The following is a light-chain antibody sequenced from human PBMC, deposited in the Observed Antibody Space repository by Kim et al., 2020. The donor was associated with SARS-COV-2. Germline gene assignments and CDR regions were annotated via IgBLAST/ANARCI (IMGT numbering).Light chain of an antibody. J-gene: IGKJ4*01. CDR2: GAS. CDR3: QQYNNWPLLT. V-gene: IGKV3-15*01. Sequence: SPGKRATLSCRASQSVSSNLGWYQQKPGQAPRLLIYGASTRATGIPARFSGSGSGTEFTLTISSLQSEDFAVYYCQQYNNWPLLTFGGGTKVDIK. CDR1: QSVSSN.